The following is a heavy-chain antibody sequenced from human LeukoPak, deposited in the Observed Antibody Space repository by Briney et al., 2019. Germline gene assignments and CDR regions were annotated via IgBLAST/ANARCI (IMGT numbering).Heavy chain of an antibody. CDR3: ARAVFKRGVIITLYYFDY. CDR1: GYTFTSYD. V-gene: IGHV1-8*01. CDR2: MNPNSGNT. D-gene: IGHD3-10*01. J-gene: IGHJ4*02. Sequence: ASVTVSCTASGYTFTSYDINWVRPATGQGLEWMGWMNPNSGNTGYAQKFQGRVTMTRNTSISTAYMELSSLRSEDTAVYYCARAVFKRGVIITLYYFDYWGQGTLVTVSS.